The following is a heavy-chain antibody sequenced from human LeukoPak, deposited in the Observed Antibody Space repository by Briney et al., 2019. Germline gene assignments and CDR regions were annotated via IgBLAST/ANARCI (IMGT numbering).Heavy chain of an antibody. V-gene: IGHV3-23*01. J-gene: IGHJ4*02. CDR3: AKDLFGQQLDYFDY. D-gene: IGHD6-13*01. Sequence: HSGGSLRLSCVASGFTFSSYAMSWVRQAPGKGLEWVSAISGSGGSTYYADSVKGRFTISRDNSKNTLYLQMNSLRAEDTAVYYCAKDLFGQQLDYFDYWGQGTLVTVSS. CDR2: ISGSGGST. CDR1: GFTFSSYA.